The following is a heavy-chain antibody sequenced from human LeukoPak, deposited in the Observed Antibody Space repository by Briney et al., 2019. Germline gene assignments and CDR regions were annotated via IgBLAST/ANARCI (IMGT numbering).Heavy chain of an antibody. CDR2: ISAYNGNT. CDR1: GYTFTSYG. J-gene: IGHJ4*02. V-gene: IGHV1-18*01. Sequence: ASVKVSCKASGYTFTSYGISWVRQAPGQGLEWMGWISAYNGNTNYAQKLQGRVTMTTDTSTSTAYMELRSLRSEDTAVYYCARVRRYCSSTSCYGPFAYWGQGTLVTVSS. D-gene: IGHD2-2*01. CDR3: ARVRRYCSSTSCYGPFAY.